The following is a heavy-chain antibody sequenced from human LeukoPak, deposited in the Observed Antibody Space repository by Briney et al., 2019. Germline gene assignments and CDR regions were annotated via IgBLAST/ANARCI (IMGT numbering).Heavy chain of an antibody. Sequence: SETLSLTCTVSGGSISSGGYYWSWIRQPPGKGLEWIGYIYHSGSTYYNPSLKSRVTISVDRSKNQFSLKLSSVTAADTAVYYCARDEVNCSSTSCYPLVDPWGQGTLVTVSS. CDR1: GGSISSGGYY. J-gene: IGHJ5*02. D-gene: IGHD2-2*01. V-gene: IGHV4-30-2*01. CDR2: IYHSGST. CDR3: ARDEVNCSSTSCYPLVDP.